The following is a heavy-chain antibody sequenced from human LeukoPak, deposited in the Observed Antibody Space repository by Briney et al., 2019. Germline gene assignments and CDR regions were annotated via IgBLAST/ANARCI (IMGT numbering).Heavy chain of an antibody. CDR1: GGSISSNNW. CDR2: INHSGST. CDR3: ARGRQLYDYYFDY. V-gene: IGHV4-4*02. Sequence: SETLSLTCAVSGGSISSNNWWSWIRQPPGKGLEWIGEINHSGSTNYNPSLKSRVTISVDTSKNQFSLKLSSVTAADTAVYYCARGRQLYDYYFDYWGQGTLVTVSS. J-gene: IGHJ4*02. D-gene: IGHD5-18*01.